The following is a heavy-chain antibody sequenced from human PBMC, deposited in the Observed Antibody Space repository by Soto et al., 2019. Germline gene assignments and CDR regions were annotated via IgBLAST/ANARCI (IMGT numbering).Heavy chain of an antibody. CDR3: AREGGYSSGWYGGWYFDL. D-gene: IGHD6-19*01. Sequence: QVQLVQSGAEVKKPGSSVKVSCKASGGTFSSYAISWVRQAPGQGLEWMGGIIPIFGTANNAQKFQGRVTITANESTGTACRELSSLRSDDTAVYYCAREGGYSSGWYGGWYFDLWGRGTLVTVSS. V-gene: IGHV1-69*01. CDR1: GGTFSSYA. J-gene: IGHJ2*01. CDR2: IIPIFGTA.